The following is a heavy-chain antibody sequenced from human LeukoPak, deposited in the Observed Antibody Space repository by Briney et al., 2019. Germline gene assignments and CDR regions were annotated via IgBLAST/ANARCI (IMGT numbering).Heavy chain of an antibody. V-gene: IGHV4-4*07. CDR2: IYTSGNT. CDR1: GASVGDYY. J-gene: IGHJ4*02. Sequence: SETLSLTCTVSGASVGDYYSSWIRQAPGKGLEWLGPIYTSGNTIYNPSLQSRVTISVDVSKHQFSLRLISMTAADTGIYYFAVDNTEFWGQGNLVTVSS. CDR3: AVDNTEF. D-gene: IGHD3-10*01.